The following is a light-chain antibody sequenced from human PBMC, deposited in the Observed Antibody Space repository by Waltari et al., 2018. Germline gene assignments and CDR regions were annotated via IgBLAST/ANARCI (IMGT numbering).Light chain of an antibody. CDR3: SAWDDSLNAYV. V-gene: IGLV1-44*01. J-gene: IGLJ1*01. CDR2: RDN. Sequence: QSVLPQPPSASGGPGQRVTISCSGSSPSIGSNTVIWYQQPPGTAPKLLIYRDNERPSGVPDRFSGSKSGTSASLAISGLQSDDEADYYCSAWDDSLNAYVFGTGTKVSVL. CDR1: SPSIGSNT.